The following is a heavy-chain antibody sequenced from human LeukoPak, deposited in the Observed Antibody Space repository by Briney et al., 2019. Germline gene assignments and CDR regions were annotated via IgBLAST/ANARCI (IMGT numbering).Heavy chain of an antibody. Sequence: PGVSLRLSCAASGFTFSSYAMSWVRQAPGKGLEWVSAISGSGGSTYYADSVKGRFTISRDNSKNTLYLQMNSLRAEDTAVYYCAKDQSRVPAAMPDYYYYGMDVWGKGTTVTVSS. D-gene: IGHD2-2*01. CDR1: GFTFSSYA. V-gene: IGHV3-23*01. CDR3: AKDQSRVPAAMPDYYYYGMDV. CDR2: ISGSGGST. J-gene: IGHJ6*04.